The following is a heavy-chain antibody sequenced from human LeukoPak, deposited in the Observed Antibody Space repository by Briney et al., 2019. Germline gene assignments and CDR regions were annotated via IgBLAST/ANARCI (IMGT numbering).Heavy chain of an antibody. V-gene: IGHV1-18*01. D-gene: IGHD3-22*01. CDR1: GYTFTSYG. CDR3: ARDLGYDSIGGDDAFDI. Sequence: GASVKVSCKASGYTFTSYGISWVRQAPGQGLEWMGWISAYNGNTNYAQKLQGRVTMTTDTSTSTAYMELRSLRSDDTAVYYCARDLGYDSIGGDDAFDIWGQGTMVTVSS. J-gene: IGHJ3*02. CDR2: ISAYNGNT.